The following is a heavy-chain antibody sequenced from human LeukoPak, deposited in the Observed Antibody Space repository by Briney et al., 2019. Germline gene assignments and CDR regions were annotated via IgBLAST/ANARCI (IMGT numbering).Heavy chain of an antibody. CDR1: GGTFSSYA. V-gene: IGHV1-69*06. D-gene: IGHD5-24*01. CDR3: ASRIAGGYNYPFDY. CDR2: IIPIFGTA. Sequence: SVTVSCKASGGTFSSYAISWVRQAPGQGLEWMGGIIPIFGTANYAQKFQGRVTITADKSTSTAYMELSSLRSEDTAVYYCASRIAGGYNYPFDYWGQGTLVTVSS. J-gene: IGHJ4*02.